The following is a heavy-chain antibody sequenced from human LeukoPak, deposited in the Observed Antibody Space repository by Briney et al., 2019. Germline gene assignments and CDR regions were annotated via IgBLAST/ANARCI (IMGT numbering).Heavy chain of an antibody. D-gene: IGHD3-10*01. CDR3: AKDDLPMVRGVPDY. J-gene: IGHJ4*02. Sequence: GGSLRLSCAASGFTFIIYGMHWVRQAPGKGLEWLAVISYDGSDGFYADSVRDRFTVSRDNSKNMLYLQMNILRAEDTAVYYCAKDDLPMVRGVPDYWGQGTLVTVSS. V-gene: IGHV3-30*18. CDR1: GFTFIIYG. CDR2: ISYDGSDG.